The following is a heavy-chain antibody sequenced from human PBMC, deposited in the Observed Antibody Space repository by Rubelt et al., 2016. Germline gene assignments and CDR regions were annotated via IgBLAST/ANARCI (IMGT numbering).Heavy chain of an antibody. V-gene: IGHV2-26*01. D-gene: IGHD2-2*01. Sequence: QVTLKESGPVLVRPAETLTLTCTVSGFSFSNPRMGVSWIRQPPGKALEWLAHIFSNDEKSYSPSLKSGLTIPTDTSKSQVVLTMTNNDPMDTATYFCARIISEVPAAMNYYYYMDVWGQGTTVTVSS. CDR1: GFSFSNPRMG. CDR2: IFSNDEK. J-gene: IGHJ6*02. CDR3: ARIISEVPAAMNYYYYMDV.